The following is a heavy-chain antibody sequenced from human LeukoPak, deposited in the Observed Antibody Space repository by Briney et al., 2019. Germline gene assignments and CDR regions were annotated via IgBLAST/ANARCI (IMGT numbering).Heavy chain of an antibody. CDR2: IWYDGSNK. D-gene: IGHD5-12*01. CDR1: GFTFSSYG. J-gene: IGHJ4*02. Sequence: GGSLRLSCAASGFTFSSYGMQWVRQAPGKGLEWVAVIWYDGSNKYYADSVKGRFTISRDNSKNTLCLQMNSLRAEDTAVYYCAREGGGEWLRYFDYWGQGTLVTVSS. CDR3: AREGGGEWLRYFDY. V-gene: IGHV3-33*01.